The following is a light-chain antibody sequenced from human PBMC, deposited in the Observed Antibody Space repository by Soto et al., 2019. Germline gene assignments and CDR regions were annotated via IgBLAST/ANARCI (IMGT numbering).Light chain of an antibody. Sequence: QSVLTQPPSASGTPGQRVTISCSGSSSNIGSNTVNWYQHLPGTAPKLVIYSVNQRPSGVPDRVSGSKSGTSASLAISGLQSEDEADYYCAAWDDSLNGVVFGGGTKLTVL. V-gene: IGLV1-44*01. CDR1: SSNIGSNT. J-gene: IGLJ2*01. CDR2: SVN. CDR3: AAWDDSLNGVV.